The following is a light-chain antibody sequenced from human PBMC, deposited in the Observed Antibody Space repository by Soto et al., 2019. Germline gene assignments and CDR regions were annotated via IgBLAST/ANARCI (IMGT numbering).Light chain of an antibody. CDR3: QQYYSYPGT. Sequence: AIRMTQSPSSFSASTGGRVTITCRASQGISSYLAWYQQKPGKAPKLLIYAASTLQSGVPSRFSGSGSGTDFTLTISCLQSEDFATYYCQQYYSYPGTFGQGTKVEIK. V-gene: IGKV1-8*01. CDR1: QGISSY. J-gene: IGKJ1*01. CDR2: AAS.